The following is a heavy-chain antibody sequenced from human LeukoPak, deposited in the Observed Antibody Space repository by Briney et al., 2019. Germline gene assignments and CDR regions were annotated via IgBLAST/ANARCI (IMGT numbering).Heavy chain of an antibody. J-gene: IGHJ3*02. CDR3: ARDRVIAAAGSAFDI. D-gene: IGHD6-13*01. V-gene: IGHV1-18*01. CDR1: GFTFTSYG. CDR2: ISAYNGNT. Sequence: GGSLRLSCAASGFTFTSYGISWVRQAPGQGLEWMGWISAYNGNTNYAQKLQGRVTMTTDTSTSTAYMELRSLRSDDTAVYYCARDRVIAAAGSAFDIWGQGTMVTVSS.